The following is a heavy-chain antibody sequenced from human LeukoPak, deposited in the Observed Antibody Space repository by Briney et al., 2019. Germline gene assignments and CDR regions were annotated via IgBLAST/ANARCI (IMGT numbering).Heavy chain of an antibody. Sequence: ASVKVSCKASGYTFSGHYMHWVRQAPGQGLEWMGWINPNSGGTNYAQKFQGRVTMTGDTSISTAYMELSKLRSDDTAVYYCATRRDDSSGYYYAYWGQGTLVTVSS. V-gene: IGHV1-2*02. D-gene: IGHD3-22*01. CDR2: INPNSGGT. J-gene: IGHJ4*02. CDR1: GYTFSGHY. CDR3: ATRRDDSSGYYYAY.